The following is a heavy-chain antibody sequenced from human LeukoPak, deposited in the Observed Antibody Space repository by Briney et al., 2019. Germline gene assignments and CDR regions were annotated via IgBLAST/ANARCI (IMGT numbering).Heavy chain of an antibody. CDR1: SGSFSGYY. V-gene: IGHV4-34*01. D-gene: IGHD2-8*02. CDR2: INHSGST. Sequence: SETLSLACAVYSGSFSGYYWSWIRQPPGKGLEWIGEINHSGSTNYNPSLKSRVTISVDTSKNQFSLKLSSVTAADTAVYYCARGVWYYYYYYYMDVWGKGTTVTVSS. CDR3: ARGVWYYYYYYYMDV. J-gene: IGHJ6*03.